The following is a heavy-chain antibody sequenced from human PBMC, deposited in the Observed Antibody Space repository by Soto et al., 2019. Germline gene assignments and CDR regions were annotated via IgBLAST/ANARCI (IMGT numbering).Heavy chain of an antibody. CDR3: ARVPPAYYYDSSGYYPPYYFDY. V-gene: IGHV4-59*12. D-gene: IGHD3-22*01. CDR2: IYYSGST. Sequence: SETLSLTCTVSGGSISSYYWSWIRQPPGKGLEWIGYIYYSGSTNYNPSLKSRVTISVDTSKNQFSLKLSSVTAADTAVYYCARVPPAYYYDSSGYYPPYYFDYWGQGTLVTVSS. J-gene: IGHJ4*02. CDR1: GGSISSYY.